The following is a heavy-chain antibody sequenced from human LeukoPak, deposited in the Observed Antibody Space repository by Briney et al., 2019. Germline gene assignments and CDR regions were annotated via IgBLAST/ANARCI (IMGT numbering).Heavy chain of an antibody. CDR3: AKVFFAMVRGVAIDY. V-gene: IGHV3-53*01. CDR1: GFTVSSNS. CDR2: IYSDNT. D-gene: IGHD3-10*01. J-gene: IGHJ4*02. Sequence: GGSLRLSCTVSGFTVSSNSMSWVRQAPGKGLEWVSFIYSDNTHYSDSVKGRFTISRDNSKNTLYLQMNSLRAEDTAVYYCAKVFFAMVRGVAIDYWGQGTLVTVSS.